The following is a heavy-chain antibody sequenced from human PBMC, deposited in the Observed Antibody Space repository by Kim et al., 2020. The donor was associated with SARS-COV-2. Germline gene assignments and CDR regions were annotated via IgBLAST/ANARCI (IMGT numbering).Heavy chain of an antibody. V-gene: IGHV3-30*04. D-gene: IGHD3-22*01. CDR1: GFTFSSYA. CDR3: ARDLSLECAVNYAMD. J-gene: IGHJ6*01. CDR2: ISYDGSNK. Sequence: GGSLRLSCAASGFTFSSYAMRWVRQAPGKGLEWVAVISYDGSNKYYADSVKGRFTISRDNSKNTLYLQMNSLRAEDTAVYYCARDLSLECAVNYAMD.